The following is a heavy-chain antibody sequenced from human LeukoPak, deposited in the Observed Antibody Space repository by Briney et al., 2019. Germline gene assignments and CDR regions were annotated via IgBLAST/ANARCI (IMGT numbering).Heavy chain of an antibody. CDR2: IYHSGST. D-gene: IGHD6-6*01. CDR1: GGSISSGGYY. V-gene: IGHV4-30-2*01. Sequence: PSETLSLTCTVSGGSISSGGYYWSWIRQPPGKGLEWIGYIYHSGSTYYNPSLKSRVTISVDRSKNQFSLKLSSVTAADTAVYYCARQGGSSSWRSPFDYWGQGTLVTVSS. J-gene: IGHJ4*02. CDR3: ARQGGSSSWRSPFDY.